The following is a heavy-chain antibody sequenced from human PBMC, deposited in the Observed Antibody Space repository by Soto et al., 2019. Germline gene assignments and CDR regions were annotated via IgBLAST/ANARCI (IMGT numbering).Heavy chain of an antibody. J-gene: IGHJ4*02. D-gene: IGHD2-2*01. V-gene: IGHV4-59*01. Sequence: PSETLSLTCNVSGGSIYTYYLNWIRQSPGKGLEWIGYISDGGSTNYNPSLKSRVTISVDTSKKQVSLKLSSVSAADTAVYYCARADPAASVGYWGQGTLVTVYS. CDR2: ISDGGST. CDR3: ARADPAASVGY. CDR1: GGSIYTYY.